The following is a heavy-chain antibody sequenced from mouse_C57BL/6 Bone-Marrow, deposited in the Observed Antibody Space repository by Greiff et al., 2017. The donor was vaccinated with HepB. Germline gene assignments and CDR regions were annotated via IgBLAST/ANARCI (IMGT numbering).Heavy chain of an antibody. Sequence: DVHLVESGGGLVKPGGSLKLSCAASGFTFSDYGMHWVRQAPEKGLEWVAYISSGSSTIYYADTVKGRFTISRDNAKNTLFLQMTSLRSEDTAMYYCYGTHYAMDYWGQGTSVTVSS. J-gene: IGHJ4*01. V-gene: IGHV5-17*01. CDR3: YGTHYAMDY. CDR2: ISSGSSTI. D-gene: IGHD2-1*01. CDR1: GFTFSDYG.